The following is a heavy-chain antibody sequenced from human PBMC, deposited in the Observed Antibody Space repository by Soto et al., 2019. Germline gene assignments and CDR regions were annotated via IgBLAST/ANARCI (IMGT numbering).Heavy chain of an antibody. Sequence: QITLKESGPTLVKPTQTLTLTCTFSGFSLSTSGVGVGWIRQPPGKALEWLALIYWDDDKRYSPSPKSRLTITKDTSKNQVVLTMTNMDPVDTATYYCAHSLYDYVWGTNWFDPWGQGTLVTVSS. CDR1: GFSLSTSGVG. V-gene: IGHV2-5*02. J-gene: IGHJ5*02. CDR2: IYWDDDK. CDR3: AHSLYDYVWGTNWFDP. D-gene: IGHD3-16*01.